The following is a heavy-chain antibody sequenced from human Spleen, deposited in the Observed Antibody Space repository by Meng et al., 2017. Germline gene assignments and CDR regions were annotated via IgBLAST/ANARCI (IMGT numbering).Heavy chain of an antibody. CDR2: ISSSGDST. J-gene: IGHJ4*02. CDR3: AKKIDGSFPFDY. CDR1: GFTFSSYA. V-gene: IGHV3-23*01. D-gene: IGHD3-10*01. Sequence: GESLKISCAASGFTFSSYAMSWVRQAPGKGLEWVSAISSSGDSTYYADSVKGRFTISRDNSKNTLYLQMNSLRDEDTAVYYCAKKIDGSFPFDYWGQGTLVTVSS.